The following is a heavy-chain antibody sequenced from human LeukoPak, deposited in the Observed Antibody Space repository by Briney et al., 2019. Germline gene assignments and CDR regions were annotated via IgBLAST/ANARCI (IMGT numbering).Heavy chain of an antibody. J-gene: IGHJ6*03. CDR2: IYTSGST. V-gene: IGHV4-61*02. CDR1: GGSISSGSYY. D-gene: IGHD3-10*01. CDR3: ARVRITMVRGVIITHYYYYYMDV. Sequence: SETLSLTCTVSGGSISSGSYYWSWIRQPAGKGLEWIGRIYTSGSTNYNPSLKSRVTISVDTSKNQFSLKLSSVTAADTAVYYCARVRITMVRGVIITHYYYYYMDVWGKGTTVTVSS.